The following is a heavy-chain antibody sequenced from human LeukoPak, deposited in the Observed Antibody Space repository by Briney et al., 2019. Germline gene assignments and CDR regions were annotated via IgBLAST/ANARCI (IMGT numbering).Heavy chain of an antibody. J-gene: IGHJ4*02. D-gene: IGHD5-12*01. CDR2: IHYSGST. V-gene: IGHV4-39*01. Sequence: SETLSLTCTVSGGSIRSSSYYWGWIRQPPGKGLEWIGNIHYSGSTYYKPSLKSRVTISADTSKNQFSLKLRSVTAADTAVFYCARRLSGYGFDYFDYWGQGTLVTVSS. CDR1: GGSIRSSSYY. CDR3: ARRLSGYGFDYFDY.